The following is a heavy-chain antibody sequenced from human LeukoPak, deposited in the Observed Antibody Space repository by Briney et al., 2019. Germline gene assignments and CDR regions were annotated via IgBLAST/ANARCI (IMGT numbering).Heavy chain of an antibody. D-gene: IGHD6-6*01. CDR3: ARDGPEYSSTSGYHYGMDV. CDR1: GFTFSSFG. CDR2: IWYDGSND. Sequence: GRSLRLSCAASGFTFSSFGMYWVRQAPGKGLEWVAVIWYDGSNDDYADSVKGRFTISRDNSKNTLYLQMNSLRAEDTALYYCARDGPEYSSTSGYHYGMDVWGQGTTVTVSS. J-gene: IGHJ6*02. V-gene: IGHV3-33*01.